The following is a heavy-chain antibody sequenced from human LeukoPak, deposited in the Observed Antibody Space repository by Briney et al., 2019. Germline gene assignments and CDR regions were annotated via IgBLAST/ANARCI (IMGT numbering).Heavy chain of an antibody. CDR3: ARGPRITMVRGGQWYYYMDV. CDR2: INPSGGST. CDR1: GYTFTSYY. Sequence: RASVTVSCKASGYTFTSYYLYWVRQAPGQGLEWMGIINPSGGSTNYAQKFQGRVTMTRDTSTSTVYMELSSLRSEDTAVYYCARGPRITMVRGGQWYYYMDVWGKGTTVTISS. J-gene: IGHJ6*03. D-gene: IGHD3-10*01. V-gene: IGHV1-46*01.